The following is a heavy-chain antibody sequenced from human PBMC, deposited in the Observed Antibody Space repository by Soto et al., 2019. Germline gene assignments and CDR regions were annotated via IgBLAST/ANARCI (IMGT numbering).Heavy chain of an antibody. CDR2: IYSGGST. Sequence: EVQLVESGGGLVQPGGSLRLSCAASGFTVSSNYMSWVRQAPGKGLEWVPVIYSGGSTYYADSMKGRFIISRDNSENTLFIQMNSLRAEDTAVYYCGRDKAVGATDYWGQGTLVTVS. CDR3: GRDKAVGATDY. CDR1: GFTVSSNY. J-gene: IGHJ4*02. D-gene: IGHD1-26*01. V-gene: IGHV3-66*01.